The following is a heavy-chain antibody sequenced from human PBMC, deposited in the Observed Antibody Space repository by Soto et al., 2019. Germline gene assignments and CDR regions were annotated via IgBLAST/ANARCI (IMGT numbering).Heavy chain of an antibody. CDR2: IYYSGST. CDR3: AREGGNRIDY. J-gene: IGHJ4*02. CDR1: GGSISRGDYY. Sequence: QVQLQESGPGLVKPSQTLSLTCTVSGGSISRGDYYWSWIRQPPGKGLEWIGYIYYSGSTYYNPSLKSRVTRSVDTSKNQVARKLSAVTAADTAGYDCAREGGNRIDYWGQGTLVTVSS. V-gene: IGHV4-30-4*01.